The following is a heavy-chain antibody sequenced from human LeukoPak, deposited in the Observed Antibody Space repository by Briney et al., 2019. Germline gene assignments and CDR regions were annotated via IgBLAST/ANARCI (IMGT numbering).Heavy chain of an antibody. D-gene: IGHD2/OR15-2a*01. CDR2: IYYSGST. Sequence: PSETLSLTCTVSGGSICSHYWSWIRQPPGKGLEWIGYIYYSGSTNYNPSLKSRVTISVDTSKNQFSLKLSSVTAADTAVYYCAREIESPNYYYYYMDVWGKGTTVTVSS. V-gene: IGHV4-59*11. CDR3: AREIESPNYYYYYMDV. J-gene: IGHJ6*03. CDR1: GGSICSHY.